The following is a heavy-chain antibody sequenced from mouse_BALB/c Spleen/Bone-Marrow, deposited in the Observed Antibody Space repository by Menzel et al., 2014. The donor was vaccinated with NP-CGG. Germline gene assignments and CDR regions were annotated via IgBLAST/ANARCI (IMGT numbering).Heavy chain of an antibody. CDR1: GVDFSIYW. Sequence: GVDFSIYWMSWVRQAPGKGLEWIGEINPDSSTINYTPSLKDKFIISRDNAKNTLYLQMSKVRSEDTALYYCARPGYYGYQDVWGAGTTVTVSS. V-gene: IGHV4-1*02. D-gene: IGHD1-2*01. CDR2: INPDSSTI. CDR3: ARPGYYGYQDV. J-gene: IGHJ1*01.